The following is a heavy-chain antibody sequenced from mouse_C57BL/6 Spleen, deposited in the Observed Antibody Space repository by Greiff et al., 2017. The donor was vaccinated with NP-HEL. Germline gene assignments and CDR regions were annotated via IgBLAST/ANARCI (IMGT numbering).Heavy chain of an antibody. CDR1: GYSFTSYY. Sequence: QVQLQQSGPELVKPGASVKISCKASGYSFTSYYIHWVKQRPGQGLEWIGWIYPGGGNTKYNEKFKGKATLTADTSSSTAYMQLSSLTSEDSAVYYGAREGCYDYDDGDWGQGATLTVSS. J-gene: IGHJ2*01. CDR2: IYPGGGNT. D-gene: IGHD2-4*01. CDR3: AREGCYDYDDGD. V-gene: IGHV1-66*01.